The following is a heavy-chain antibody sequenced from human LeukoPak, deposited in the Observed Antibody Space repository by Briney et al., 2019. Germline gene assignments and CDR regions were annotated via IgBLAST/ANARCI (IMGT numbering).Heavy chain of an antibody. D-gene: IGHD2-15*01. V-gene: IGHV3-48*02. CDR1: GFTFSSYS. CDR3: ARNNRHCSGGSCPDTLDY. J-gene: IGHJ4*02. CDR2: ISSSSSTI. Sequence: TGGSLRLSRAASGFTFSSYSMNWVRQAPGKGLEWVSYISSSSSTIYYADSVKGRFTISRDNAKNSLYLQMNSLRDEDTAVYYCARNNRHCSGGSCPDTLDYWGQGTLVTVSS.